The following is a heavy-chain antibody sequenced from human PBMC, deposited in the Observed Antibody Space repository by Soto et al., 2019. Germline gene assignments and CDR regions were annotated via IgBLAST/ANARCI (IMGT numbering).Heavy chain of an antibody. D-gene: IGHD5-12*01. CDR3: AQDGGGSSGYGIDY. Sequence: QVQLIQSGAELKKPGASVKVSCETSGYTFTNFGVSWVRRPPGQGPGWMGWISAYNGATEYAQKVQGRSTITTNTCTSTAYMELRSLTSDDTAVYYCAQDGGGSSGYGIDYWGQGTLVTVSA. V-gene: IGHV1-18*01. J-gene: IGHJ4*02. CDR2: ISAYNGAT. CDR1: GYTFTNFG.